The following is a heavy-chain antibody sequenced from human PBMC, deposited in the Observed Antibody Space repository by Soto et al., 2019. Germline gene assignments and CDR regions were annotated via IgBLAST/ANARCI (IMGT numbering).Heavy chain of an antibody. CDR3: ARGRVPYKGYDFFDS. V-gene: IGHV3-48*04. Sequence: PGGSLRLSCAASGFTFSSYSMNWVRQAPGKGLEWVSYISSSSSTIYYADSVKGRFTISRDNAKNTLYLQMNGLGVEDTALYYFARGRVPYKGYDFFDSWGQGTLVTVSS. D-gene: IGHD5-12*01. CDR2: ISSSSSTI. J-gene: IGHJ4*02. CDR1: GFTFSSYS.